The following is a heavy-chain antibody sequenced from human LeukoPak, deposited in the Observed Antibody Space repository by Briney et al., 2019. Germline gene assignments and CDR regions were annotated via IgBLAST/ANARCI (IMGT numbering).Heavy chain of an antibody. CDR3: ARSRGNYYGTGTFDY. D-gene: IGHD3-10*01. CDR1: GYTFTSYG. Sequence: AASVKVSCKASGYTFTSYGISWVRQAPGQGLEWMGWINTNTGNPTYAQGFTGRFVFSLDTSVSTAYLQISSLKAEDTAVYYCARSRGNYYGTGTFDYWGQGTLVTVSS. CDR2: INTNTGNP. V-gene: IGHV7-4-1*02. J-gene: IGHJ4*02.